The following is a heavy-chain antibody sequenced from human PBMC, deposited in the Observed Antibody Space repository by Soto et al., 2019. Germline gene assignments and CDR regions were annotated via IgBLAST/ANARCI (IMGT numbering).Heavy chain of an antibody. CDR2: INQSGGT. Sequence: LSLTCAVSGGSFSDYYWNWVRQPPGKGLEWIGEINQSGGTHYNPSLKGRVAISAVTSTNQFSLKVTSVTAADTAVYYCARISYGDFFYGLDVWAQGTTVTVS. V-gene: IGHV4-34*01. J-gene: IGHJ6*02. CDR1: GGSFSDYY. D-gene: IGHD4-17*01. CDR3: ARISYGDFFYGLDV.